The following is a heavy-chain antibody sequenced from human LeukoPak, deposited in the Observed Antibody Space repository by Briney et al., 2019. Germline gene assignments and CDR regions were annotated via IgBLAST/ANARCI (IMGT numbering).Heavy chain of an antibody. D-gene: IGHD3-22*01. CDR2: VSPPGGGT. V-gene: IGHV3-23*01. CDR3: ASSRYDSSGYYGIIAY. J-gene: IGHJ4*02. CDR1: GFTFSNHG. Sequence: GGTLRLSCAASGFTFSNHGMNWVRQAPGKGLEWLSGVSPPGGGTYYADSVKGRFTISRDNAKNSLYLQMNSLRAEDTAVYYCASSRYDSSGYYGIIAYWGQGTLVTVSS.